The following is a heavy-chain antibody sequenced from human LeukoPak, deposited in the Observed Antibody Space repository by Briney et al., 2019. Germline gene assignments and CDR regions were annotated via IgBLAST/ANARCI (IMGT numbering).Heavy chain of an antibody. CDR2: ISSSSSYI. CDR3: ARGGQQLGAFDI. CDR1: GFTFSSYS. Sequence: GGSLRLSCAASGFTFSSYSMNWVRQAPGKGLEWVSSISSSSSYIYYADSVKGRFTISRDNAKNSLHLQMNSLRAEDTAVYYCARGGQQLGAFDIWGQGTMVTVSS. D-gene: IGHD6-13*01. J-gene: IGHJ3*02. V-gene: IGHV3-21*01.